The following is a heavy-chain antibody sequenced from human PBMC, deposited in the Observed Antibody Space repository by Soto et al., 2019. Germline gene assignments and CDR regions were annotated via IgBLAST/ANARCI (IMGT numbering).Heavy chain of an antibody. V-gene: IGHV1-3*01. J-gene: IGHJ4*02. D-gene: IGHD3-22*01. Sequence: ASVKVSCKASGYIFTTSAIHWLRQAPGQRLEGMAWINSYSGNTEYSQKFQGRLTITRDRSASTAYMELSRLTSEDTAIYYCARGSGHYYDFEFWGQGTQVTVSS. CDR3: ARGSGHYYDFEF. CDR2: INSYSGNT. CDR1: GYIFTTSA.